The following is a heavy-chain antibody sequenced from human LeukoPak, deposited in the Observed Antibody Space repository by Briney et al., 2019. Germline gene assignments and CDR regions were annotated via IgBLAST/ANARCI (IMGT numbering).Heavy chain of an antibody. CDR3: AKDETHSSGWAPFDS. V-gene: IGHV3-23*01. D-gene: IGHD6-19*01. CDR1: GFPFSNHA. CDR2: MIGSGSST. Sequence: GGSLRLSCAASGFPFSNHAMSWVRQAPGKGLEWVSAMIGSGSSTYYADSVKGRFTISRDNARNTPFLQMNSLRVEDTAVYYCAKDETHSSGWAPFDSWGQGTLVIVSS. J-gene: IGHJ4*02.